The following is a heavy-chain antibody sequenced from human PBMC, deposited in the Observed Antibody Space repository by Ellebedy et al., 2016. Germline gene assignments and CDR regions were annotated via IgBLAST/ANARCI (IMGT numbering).Heavy chain of an antibody. V-gene: IGHV3-33*01. CDR2: IWYDGSNK. CDR3: ARDNATWYDFWSGYLFDY. D-gene: IGHD3-3*01. J-gene: IGHJ4*02. Sequence: GESLKISXAASGFTFSSYGMHWVRQAPGKGLEWVAVIWYDGSNKYYADSVKGRFTISRDNSKNTLYLQMNSLRAEDTAVYYCARDNATWYDFWSGYLFDYWGQGTLVTVSS. CDR1: GFTFSSYG.